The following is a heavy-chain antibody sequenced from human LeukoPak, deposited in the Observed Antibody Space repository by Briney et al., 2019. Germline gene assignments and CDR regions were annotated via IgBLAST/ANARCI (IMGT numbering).Heavy chain of an antibody. CDR2: INPGGGST. D-gene: IGHD2-15*01. J-gene: IGHJ4*02. V-gene: IGHV1-46*01. Sequence: ASVKVSCKASGGTFTNYYLHWVRQAPGQGLEWMGFINPGGGSTSYAQKFQGRVTMTRATSTSTVYMELSSLRSDDTAVYYCARNAASGLDYWGQGTLVTVSS. CDR1: GGTFTNYY. CDR3: ARNAASGLDY.